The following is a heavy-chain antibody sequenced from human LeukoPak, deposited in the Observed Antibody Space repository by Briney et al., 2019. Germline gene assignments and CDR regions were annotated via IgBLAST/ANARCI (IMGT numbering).Heavy chain of an antibody. CDR2: IYYSGST. CDR1: GGSISSYY. D-gene: IGHD2-2*01. J-gene: IGHJ6*02. CDR3: AREVVPAAPPWRYGMDV. Sequence: SETLSLTCTVPGGSISSYYWSWIRQPPGKGLEWIGYIYYSGSTNYNPSLKSRVTISVDTSKNQFSLKLSSVTAADTAVYYCAREVVPAAPPWRYGMDVWGQGTTVTVSS. V-gene: IGHV4-59*01.